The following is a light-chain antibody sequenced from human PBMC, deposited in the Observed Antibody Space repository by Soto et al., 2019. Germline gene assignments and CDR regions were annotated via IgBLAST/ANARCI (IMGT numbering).Light chain of an antibody. Sequence: QSALTQPRSVSGSPGQSVTISCTGTSSDVGGYNYVSWYQQHPGQAPKLILYDVSKRPSGVPDRFSGSKSGNTASLTISGLQAEDEADYYCCSYAGSYTHVFGPGTKLTVL. J-gene: IGLJ1*01. CDR2: DVS. CDR3: CSYAGSYTHV. V-gene: IGLV2-11*01. CDR1: SSDVGGYNY.